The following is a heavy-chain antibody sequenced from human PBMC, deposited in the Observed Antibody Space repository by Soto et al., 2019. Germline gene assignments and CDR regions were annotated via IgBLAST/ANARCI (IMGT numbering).Heavy chain of an antibody. CDR2: ISSSSTYI. V-gene: IGHV3-21*01. Sequence: EVQLVESGGGLVKPGGSLRLSCAASGFTFSDYSMKWVRQAPGKGLEWVSSISSSSTYIFYADSVKGRFTISKDNAKNSVYLQMNRLRAEDTAVYYCARVAVGNTSLFDYWGQGTLVTVSS. D-gene: IGHD1-26*01. CDR3: ARVAVGNTSLFDY. CDR1: GFTFSDYS. J-gene: IGHJ4*02.